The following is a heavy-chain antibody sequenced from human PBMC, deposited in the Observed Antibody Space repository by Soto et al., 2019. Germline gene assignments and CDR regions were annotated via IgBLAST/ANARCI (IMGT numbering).Heavy chain of an antibody. V-gene: IGHV4-59*02. CDR1: GASVNDYY. J-gene: IGHJ3*02. CDR2: IHYTGSR. D-gene: IGHD3-16*01. Sequence: ETLSLTCTVSGASVNDYYWNWVRQPLGKGLEWIGFIHYTGSRIFNPSLQSRVTMSVDASQNQFSLRLTSVTAADTAIYYCARWGHPAVKAFDIWGQGTTVTVSS. CDR3: ARWGHPAVKAFDI.